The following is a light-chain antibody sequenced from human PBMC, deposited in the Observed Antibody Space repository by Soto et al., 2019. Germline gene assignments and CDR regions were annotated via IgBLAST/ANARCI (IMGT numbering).Light chain of an antibody. Sequence: DIPMTQSPSSLSASVGDRVTITCRASQDINNYLAWYQQKPGKPPKLLIYAASTLQSGVPSRFSGGGSGTDFTLTINSLQPEDVATYYGQRYNNGPPVTFGPGTKV. CDR2: AAS. CDR1: QDINNY. CDR3: QRYNNGPPVT. V-gene: IGKV1-27*01. J-gene: IGKJ3*01.